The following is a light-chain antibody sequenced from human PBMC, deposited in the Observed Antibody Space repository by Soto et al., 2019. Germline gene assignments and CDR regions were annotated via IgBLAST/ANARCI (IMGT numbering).Light chain of an antibody. V-gene: IGLV2-14*01. CDR1: SSDVGGYNY. CDR3: SSYTSSSTRV. Sequence: QSALTQPASVSGSPGQSITISCTGASSDVGGYNYVSWYQQHPGKAPKLMIYEVSNRPSGVSNRFSGSKSGNTAYLTISGLQAEDEADYYCSSYTSSSTRVFGVGTKLTVL. CDR2: EVS. J-gene: IGLJ3*02.